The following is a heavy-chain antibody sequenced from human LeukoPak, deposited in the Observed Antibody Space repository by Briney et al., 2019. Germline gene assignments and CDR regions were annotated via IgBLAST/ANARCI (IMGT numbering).Heavy chain of an antibody. Sequence: GGSLRLSCAASGMTFSDHWMHWVRQVPGKGLVWVSPIKTDGRTTIYADSVKGRFTISRDNGRSTLYLQMNSLRAEDTAIYYCTTGPSYGYEWWGQGTVVTVSS. CDR3: TTGPSYGYEW. J-gene: IGHJ1*01. CDR2: IKTDGRTT. CDR1: GMTFSDHW. D-gene: IGHD3-16*01. V-gene: IGHV3-74*01.